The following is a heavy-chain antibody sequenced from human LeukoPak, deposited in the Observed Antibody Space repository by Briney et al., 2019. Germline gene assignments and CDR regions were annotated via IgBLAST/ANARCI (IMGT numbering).Heavy chain of an antibody. D-gene: IGHD4-17*01. CDR2: ISSSGTTT. CDR1: GFSFSVYE. CDR3: ATLTVATSFDY. V-gene: IGHV3-48*03. Sequence: GGSLRLSCAASGFSFSVYEMHWVRQAPGKGLEWISVISSSGTTTYYADSVKGRFTISRDNAKNSLYLQMNSLRAEDTAVYYCATLTVATSFDYWGQGTLVTVSS. J-gene: IGHJ4*02.